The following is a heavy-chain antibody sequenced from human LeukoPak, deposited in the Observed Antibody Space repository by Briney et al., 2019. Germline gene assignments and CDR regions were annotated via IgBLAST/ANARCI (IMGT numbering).Heavy chain of an antibody. CDR2: ISAYNGNT. D-gene: IGHD2-21*01. Sequence: ASVKVSCKASGYTFTSYGISWVRQSPGQGLEWMGRISAYNGNTNYAQKLQGRVTMTTDTSTSTAYMELRSLRSDDTAVYYCARDKCGGDCYQIFQHWGQGTLVTVSS. V-gene: IGHV1-18*01. J-gene: IGHJ1*01. CDR1: GYTFTSYG. CDR3: ARDKCGGDCYQIFQH.